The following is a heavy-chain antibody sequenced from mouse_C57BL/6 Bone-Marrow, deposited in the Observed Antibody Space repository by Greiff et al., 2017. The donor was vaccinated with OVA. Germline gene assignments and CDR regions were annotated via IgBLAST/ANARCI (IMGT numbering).Heavy chain of an antibody. CDR2: INPSTGGT. D-gene: IGHD4-1*01. CDR1: GYSFTGYY. CDR3: ARRRTGTCYFDY. V-gene: IGHV1-42*01. J-gene: IGHJ2*01. Sequence: VQLQQSGPELVKPGASVKISCKASGYSFTGYYMNWVKQSPEKSLEWIGEINPSTGGTTYNQKFKAKATLTVDKSSSTAYMQLKSLTSEDSAVDYCARRRTGTCYFDYWGQGTTLTVSS.